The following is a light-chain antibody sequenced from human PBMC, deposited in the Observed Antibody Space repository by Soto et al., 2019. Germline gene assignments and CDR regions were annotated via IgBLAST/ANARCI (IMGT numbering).Light chain of an antibody. CDR2: GAS. CDR3: QQYNNWPPIT. CDR1: QSVSSEK. J-gene: IGKJ5*01. Sequence: EFVLTQSPGTLSLSPGERATLSCRASQSVSSEKLAWYQQKPGQAPRLLIYGASTRATGIPARFSGSGSGTEFTLTISSLQSEDFAVYYCQQYNNWPPITFGQGTRLEIK. V-gene: IGKV3D-15*01.